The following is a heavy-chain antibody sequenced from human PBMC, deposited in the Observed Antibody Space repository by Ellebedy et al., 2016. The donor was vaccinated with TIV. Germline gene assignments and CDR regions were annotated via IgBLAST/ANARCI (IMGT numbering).Heavy chain of an antibody. CDR1: GYTFTSYD. D-gene: IGHD1-26*01. V-gene: IGHV1-8*01. CDR3: ARDRGSVLGGYYGYFQH. Sequence: ASVKVSCKASGYTFTSYDINWVRQATGQGLEWMGWMNPNSGNTGYAQKLQGRVTMTTDTSTSTAYMELRSLRSDDTAVYYCARDRGSVLGGYYGYFQHWGQGTLVTVSS. J-gene: IGHJ1*01. CDR2: MNPNSGNT.